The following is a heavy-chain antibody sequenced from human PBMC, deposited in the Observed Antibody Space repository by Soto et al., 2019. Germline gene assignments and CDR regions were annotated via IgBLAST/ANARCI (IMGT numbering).Heavy chain of an antibody. V-gene: IGHV4-31*03. J-gene: IGHJ5*02. Sequence: QVQLQESGPELVKPSQTLSLTCSVSGGSISSGGYYWSWIRQHPGKGLEWIGYIDYSGSAYYNPSLENRVNISVEASKTPFSLKLSSVTCADTTGYYCARRVLRFWFDPWGQGTLVTVSS. D-gene: IGHD4-17*01. CDR3: ARRVLRFWFDP. CDR1: GGSISSGGYY. CDR2: IDYSGSA.